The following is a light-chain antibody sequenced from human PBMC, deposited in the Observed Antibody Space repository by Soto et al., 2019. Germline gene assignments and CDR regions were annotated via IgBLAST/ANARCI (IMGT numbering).Light chain of an antibody. J-gene: IGKJ4*01. V-gene: IGKV1-9*01. CDR2: GAS. CDR1: QGISSY. CDR3: QQLNSYPLT. Sequence: DIQLTQSPSFLSASVGDRVTITCRASQGISSYLAWYQQKPRKAPKLLIYGASTLQRGVPSRFSGSGSGTEFTLTISSLQPEDFATYYCQQLNSYPLTFGGGTKVEIK.